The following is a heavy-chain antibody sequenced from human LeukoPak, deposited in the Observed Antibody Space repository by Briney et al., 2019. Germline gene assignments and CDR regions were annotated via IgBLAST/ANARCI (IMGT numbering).Heavy chain of an antibody. D-gene: IGHD5-12*01. CDR3: ARDWGYGGFDL. Sequence: GGSLRLSCAASGFKFSDHYIDWVRQAPGKGLEWVGRSRNKASSYTTEYAASVEGRFTISRDVSESSLYLQMNSLRAEDTAVYYCARDWGYGGFDLWGRGTLVTVSS. V-gene: IGHV3-72*01. J-gene: IGHJ2*01. CDR2: SRNKASSYTT. CDR1: GFKFSDHY.